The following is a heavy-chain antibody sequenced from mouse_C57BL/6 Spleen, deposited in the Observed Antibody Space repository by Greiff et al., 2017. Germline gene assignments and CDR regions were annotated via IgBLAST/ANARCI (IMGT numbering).Heavy chain of an antibody. CDR3: AKDSYSNHLFAY. J-gene: IGHJ3*01. Sequence: QIQLQQSGPGLVQPSQSLSITCTVTGFSLTSYGVHWVRQSPGKGLEWLGVIWRGGSTDYNAALMSRLGITKDNSKSQVFFKMNGLQADDTAIYYGAKDSYSNHLFAYWDQGTLVTVSA. CDR2: IWRGGST. D-gene: IGHD2-5*01. CDR1: GFSLTSYG. V-gene: IGHV2-5*01.